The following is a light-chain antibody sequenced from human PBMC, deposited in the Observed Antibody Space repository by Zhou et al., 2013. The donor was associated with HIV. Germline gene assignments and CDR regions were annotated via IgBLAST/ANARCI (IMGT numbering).Light chain of an antibody. CDR1: ERLRHSDGKTY. CDR2: EVS. J-gene: IGKJ1*01. CDR3: MQAIQVPKA. Sequence: ETVMTQTPLSLSVTPGQPASISCKSSERLRHSDGKTYMYWFLQKPGQPPQLLIYEVSNRFSGVPDRFSGSGSGTDFTLQISRVEAEDVGVYYCMQAIQVPKAFGQGTKVEIK. V-gene: IGKV2D-29*01.